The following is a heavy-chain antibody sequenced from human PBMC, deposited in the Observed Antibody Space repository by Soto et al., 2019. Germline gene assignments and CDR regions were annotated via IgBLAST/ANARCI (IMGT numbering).Heavy chain of an antibody. D-gene: IGHD2-2*01. CDR1: GYTFTSYD. Sequence: ASVKVSCKTSGYTFTSYDINWVRQATGQGLEWMGRMNPNSGNTDYARKFQGRVTMTRDTSISTAYMELSSLTSEDTAVYYCARELVVVPAAPPCWFDPWGQGTLVTVSS. V-gene: IGHV1-8*01. CDR3: ARELVVVPAAPPCWFDP. J-gene: IGHJ5*02. CDR2: MNPNSGNT.